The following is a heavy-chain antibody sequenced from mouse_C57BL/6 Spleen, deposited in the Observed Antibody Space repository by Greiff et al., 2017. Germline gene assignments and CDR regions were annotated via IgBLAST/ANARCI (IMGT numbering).Heavy chain of an antibody. CDR2: IDPANGNT. V-gene: IGHV14-3*01. CDR3: ARGTVVAPYYFDY. Sequence: EVQLVESVAELVRPGASVKLSCTASGFNIKNTYMHWVKQRPEQGLEWIGRIDPANGNTKYAPKFQGKATITADTSSNTAYLQLSSLTSEDTAIYYCARGTVVAPYYFDYWGQGTTLTVSS. J-gene: IGHJ2*01. CDR1: GFNIKNTY. D-gene: IGHD1-1*01.